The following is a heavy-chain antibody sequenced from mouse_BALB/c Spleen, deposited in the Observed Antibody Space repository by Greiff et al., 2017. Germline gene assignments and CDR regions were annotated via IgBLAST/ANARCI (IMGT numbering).Heavy chain of an antibody. CDR2: IDPSDSET. J-gene: IGHJ4*01. V-gene: IGHV1-69*02. CDR1: GYTFTSYW. CDR3: ARWKVYAMDY. Sequence: VQLQQPGAELVKPGAPVKLSCKASGYTFTSYWMNWVKQRPGRGLEWIGRIDPSDSETHYNQKFKDKATLTVDKSSSTAYIQLSSLTSEDSAVYYCARWKVYAMDYWGQGTSVTVSS.